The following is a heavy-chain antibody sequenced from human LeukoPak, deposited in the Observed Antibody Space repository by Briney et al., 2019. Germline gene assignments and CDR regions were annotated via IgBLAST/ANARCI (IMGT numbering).Heavy chain of an antibody. Sequence: ASVKVSCKASGYTFTGYYLHWVRQAPGQGLEWVGCINPNSGGTNYAQKFQGRVTMIRDTSISTAYMELNTLRSDDTAVYYCARAGAYSSGWYVVDYWGQGTLVTVSS. V-gene: IGHV1-2*02. J-gene: IGHJ4*02. CDR3: ARAGAYSSGWYVVDY. CDR1: GYTFTGYY. D-gene: IGHD6-19*01. CDR2: INPNSGGT.